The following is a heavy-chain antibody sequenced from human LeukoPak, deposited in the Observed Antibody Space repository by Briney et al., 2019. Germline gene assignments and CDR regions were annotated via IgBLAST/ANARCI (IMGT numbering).Heavy chain of an antibody. Sequence: GGSLRLSCVVSGFSFDDYAMHWVREGPGKALEWVSVISWDGNKVAYADSVKGRFTISRDNAKNSLYLQMTSPRPEDTAFYYCAKDRPVATTLHHFDHWGLGTLVTVSS. CDR3: AKDRPVATTLHHFDH. CDR2: ISWDGNKV. V-gene: IGHV3-9*01. J-gene: IGHJ4*02. D-gene: IGHD1-26*01. CDR1: GFSFDDYA.